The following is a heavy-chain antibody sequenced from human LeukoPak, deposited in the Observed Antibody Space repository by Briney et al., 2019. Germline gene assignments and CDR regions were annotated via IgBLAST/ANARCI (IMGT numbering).Heavy chain of an antibody. D-gene: IGHD3-22*01. J-gene: IGHJ6*02. V-gene: IGHV3-30-3*01. CDR1: GFTFSSYA. CDR2: ISYDGSNK. Sequence: GGSLRLSCAASGFTFSSYAMHWVRQAPGKGLEWVAVISYDGSNKYYADSVKGRFTISRDNSKNTLYLQMNSLRAEDTAVYYCARDYYGSSGYYSYYYYYGMDVWGQGTTVTVSS. CDR3: ARDYYGSSGYYSYYYYYGMDV.